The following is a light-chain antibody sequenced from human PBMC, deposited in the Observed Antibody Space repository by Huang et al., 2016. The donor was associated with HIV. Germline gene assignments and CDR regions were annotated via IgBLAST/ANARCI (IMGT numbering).Light chain of an antibody. CDR2: LGS. CDR1: QSLLHSDGNNY. J-gene: IGKJ2*01. Sequence: DVVMTQSPPSLPVTPGEPASISCRSSQSLLHSDGNNYFDWYLQKPGQSPQLLIYLGSNRASGVPERFSGSGSGTDFTLKISRVEAEDVGVYYCMQGLRTPRTFGQGTRLEIK. V-gene: IGKV2-28*01. CDR3: MQGLRTPRT.